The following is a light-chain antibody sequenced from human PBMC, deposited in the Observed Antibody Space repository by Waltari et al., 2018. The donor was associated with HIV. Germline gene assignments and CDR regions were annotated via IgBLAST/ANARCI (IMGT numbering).Light chain of an antibody. CDR1: NIGSKS. J-gene: IGLJ2*01. CDR2: DDS. Sequence: SYVLTQPPSVSVAPGKTARITCGGNNIGSKSVHWYQQRPGQAPVLVIYDDSDRPSGIPERVAGSNSGNTATLTISRGEAGDEADYYCHVWDSRSVTFGGGTKLTVV. CDR3: HVWDSRSVT. V-gene: IGLV3-21*04.